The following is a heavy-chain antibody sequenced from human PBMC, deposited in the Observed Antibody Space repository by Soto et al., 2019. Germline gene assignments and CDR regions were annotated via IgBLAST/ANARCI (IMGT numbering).Heavy chain of an antibody. D-gene: IGHD2-15*01. CDR1: GFSLSTSGVG. J-gene: IGHJ5*02. Sequence: SGPTLVNATRTVRLTCTFSGFSLSTSGVGVGWIRQPPGKALEWLALIYWDDDKRYSPSLKSRLTITKDTSKNQVVLTMTNMDPVDTATYYCAHRSHARGYCSGGSCQTTQKNDIGQLNWFDPWGQGTLVTVSS. V-gene: IGHV2-5*02. CDR2: IYWDDDK. CDR3: AHRSHARGYCSGGSCQTTQKNDIGQLNWFDP.